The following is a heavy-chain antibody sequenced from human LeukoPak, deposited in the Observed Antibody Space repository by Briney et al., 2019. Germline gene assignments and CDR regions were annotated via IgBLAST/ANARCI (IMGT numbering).Heavy chain of an antibody. CDR2: IYSGGST. J-gene: IGHJ6*03. CDR1: GFTVSSND. V-gene: IGHV3-53*01. D-gene: IGHD3-10*01. CDR3: AVIYYYYMDV. Sequence: GGSLRLSCAASGFTVSSNDMSWVRQAPGKGLEWVSVIYSGGSTYYADSVKGRFTISRDNSKNTPYLQMNSLRAEDTAVLYCAVIYYYYMDVWGKGTTVTVSS.